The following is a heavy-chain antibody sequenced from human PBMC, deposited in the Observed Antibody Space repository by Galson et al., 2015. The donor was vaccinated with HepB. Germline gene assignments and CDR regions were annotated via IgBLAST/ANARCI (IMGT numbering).Heavy chain of an antibody. Sequence: SLRLSCAASGFTVSSDYMNWVRQAPGKGLEWVSVIYTGGSTYYADSVKGRFTISRDNSKNTVYLQMNSLRPEDTAVYYCAGILYNWNLNYYYGMGVWGRGTTVTVSS. CDR2: IYTGGST. J-gene: IGHJ6*02. CDR3: AGILYNWNLNYYYGMGV. CDR1: GFTVSSDY. V-gene: IGHV3-66*02. D-gene: IGHD1-20*01.